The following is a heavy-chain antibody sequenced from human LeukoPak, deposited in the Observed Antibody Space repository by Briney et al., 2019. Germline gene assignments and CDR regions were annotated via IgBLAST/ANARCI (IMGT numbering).Heavy chain of an antibody. V-gene: IGHV1-2*02. CDR1: GYTFTGYY. D-gene: IGHD1-1*01. J-gene: IGHJ4*02. CDR3: ARGSWNDEFYFDY. Sequence: ASVKVSCKTSGYTFTGYYLHWMRQAPGQGLEWMGWINPNTGGTKYSQKFQGRVTMTRDTSISTAYMELSRLRSDDTAVYYCARGSWNDEFYFDYWGQGTLVTVSS. CDR2: INPNTGGT.